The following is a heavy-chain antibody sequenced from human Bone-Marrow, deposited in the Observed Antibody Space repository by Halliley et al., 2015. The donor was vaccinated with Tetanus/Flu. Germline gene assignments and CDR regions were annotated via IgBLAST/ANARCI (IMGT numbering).Heavy chain of an antibody. D-gene: IGHD1-1*01. Sequence: WGGILDTTDSYPIYSPSFQGQVTMSVDGSTTTASLQWASLKAWDPAIYYCARNEEDLGGVFDYWGEGTLVTVSS. CDR2: LDTTDSYP. J-gene: IGHJ4*02. CDR3: ARNEEDLGGVFDY. V-gene: IGHV5-51*01.